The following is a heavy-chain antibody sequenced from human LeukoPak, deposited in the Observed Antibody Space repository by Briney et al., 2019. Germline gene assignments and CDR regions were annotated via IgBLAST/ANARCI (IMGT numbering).Heavy chain of an antibody. CDR2: INPNSGGT. CDR1: SYTFTRYG. CDR3: ARGIAVAPLFGY. Sequence: ASVKVSCKASSYTFTRYGISWVRQAPGQGLEWMGWINPNSGGTNYAQKFQGRVTMTRDTSISTAYMELSRLRSDDTAVYYCARGIAVAPLFGYWGQGTLVTVSS. D-gene: IGHD6-19*01. J-gene: IGHJ4*02. V-gene: IGHV1-2*02.